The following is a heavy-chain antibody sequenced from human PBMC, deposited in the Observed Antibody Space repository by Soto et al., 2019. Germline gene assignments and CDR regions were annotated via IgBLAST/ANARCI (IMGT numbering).Heavy chain of an antibody. CDR3: ARDPLIVVVTSYRFDP. D-gene: IGHD2-21*02. V-gene: IGHV3-30*03. CDR2: ISNDGSRQ. J-gene: IGHJ5*02. Sequence: FPGLSLEASGFNFSTSGMDWVLHVPFKGLEWVAVISNDGSRQYYAEYVKGRFTISRDNSKNTLYLQMNSLRAEDTAVYYCARDPLIVVVTSYRFDPWGKGSLLTATS. CDR1: GFNFSTSG.